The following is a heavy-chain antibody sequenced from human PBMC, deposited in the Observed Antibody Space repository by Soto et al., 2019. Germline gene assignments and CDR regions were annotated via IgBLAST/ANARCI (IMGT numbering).Heavy chain of an antibody. CDR1: GFTFSSYG. CDR3: AGELRYCSSTSCYVGSNDYYYGMDV. D-gene: IGHD2-2*01. J-gene: IGHJ6*02. Sequence: GGSLRLSCAASGFTFSSYGMHWVRQAPGKGLEWVAVIPYDGSNKYYADSVKGRFTISRDNSKNTLYLQMNSLRAEDTAVYYCAGELRYCSSTSCYVGSNDYYYGMDVWGQGTTVTVSS. CDR2: IPYDGSNK. V-gene: IGHV3-30*03.